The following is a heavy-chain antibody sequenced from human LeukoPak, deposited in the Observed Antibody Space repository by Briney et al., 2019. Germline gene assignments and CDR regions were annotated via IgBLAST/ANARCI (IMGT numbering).Heavy chain of an antibody. J-gene: IGHJ5*02. CDR1: GFTFSTFG. V-gene: IGHV3-30*18. D-gene: IGHD3-22*01. Sequence: PGGSLRLSCTASGFTFSTFGMHWVRQAPGKGLQWGAVISYDEGKKFYAESVKGRFTISRDNSKNTLYLQMNSLRAEDTALYYCAKDYYDSGGHLYNWFDPWGQGTLVTVSS. CDR2: ISYDEGKK. CDR3: AKDYYDSGGHLYNWFDP.